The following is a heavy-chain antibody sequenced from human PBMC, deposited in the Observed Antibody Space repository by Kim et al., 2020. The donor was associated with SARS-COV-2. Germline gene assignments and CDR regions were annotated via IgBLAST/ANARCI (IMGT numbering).Heavy chain of an antibody. V-gene: IGHV3-23*01. CDR1: GFTFSSYA. D-gene: IGHD1-26*01. CDR3: AKDLGYSGSYYGLGYGYYFDY. CDR2: ISGSGGST. J-gene: IGHJ4*02. Sequence: GGSLRLSCAASGFTFSSYAMSWVRQAPGKGLEWVSAISGSGGSTYYADSVKGRFTISRDNSKNTLYLQMNSLRAEDTAVYYCAKDLGYSGSYYGLGYGYYFDYWGQGTLVTVSS.